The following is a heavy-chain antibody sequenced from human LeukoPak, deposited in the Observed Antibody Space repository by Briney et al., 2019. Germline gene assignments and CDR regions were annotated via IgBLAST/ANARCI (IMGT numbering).Heavy chain of an antibody. J-gene: IGHJ4*02. CDR1: GGSFSGYY. D-gene: IGHD6-19*01. CDR2: INHSGST. Sequence: SETLSLTCAVYGGSFSGYYWSWTRQPPGRGLGWIGEINHSGSTNYNPSLKSRVTISVDTSKNQFSLKLSSVTAADTAVYYCARGRIAVYDYWGQGTLVTVSS. V-gene: IGHV4-34*01. CDR3: ARGRIAVYDY.